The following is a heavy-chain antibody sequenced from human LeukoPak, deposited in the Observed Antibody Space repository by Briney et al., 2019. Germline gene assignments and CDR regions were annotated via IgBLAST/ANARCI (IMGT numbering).Heavy chain of an antibody. J-gene: IGHJ4*02. Sequence: PGGSLRLSCTGSGFTYSSYVMNWVRQAPGKGLELVSSISSSSSYIYYADSVKGRFTISRDNAKNSLYLQMNSLRAEDTAVYYCARASNEFYYYDSSGRKGGDYWGQGTLVTVSS. CDR1: GFTYSSYV. CDR3: ARASNEFYYYDSSGRKGGDY. D-gene: IGHD3-22*01. CDR2: ISSSSSYI. V-gene: IGHV3-21*01.